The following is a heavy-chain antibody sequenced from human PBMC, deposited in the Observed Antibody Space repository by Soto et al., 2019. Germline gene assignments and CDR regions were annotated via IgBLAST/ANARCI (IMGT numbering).Heavy chain of an antibody. V-gene: IGHV4-34*01. CDR3: GRFWPPPYSDALTDYTDAFDY. CDR2: INHSGST. CDR1: GGSFSGYY. J-gene: IGHJ4*02. D-gene: IGHD3-9*01. Sequence: SETLSLTCAVYGGSFSGYYWSWIRQPPGKGLEWIGEINHSGSTNYNPSLKSRVTISVDTSKNQFSLKLSSVTAADTAVYYCGRFWPPPYSDALTDYTDAFDYWGQGTQVTVSS.